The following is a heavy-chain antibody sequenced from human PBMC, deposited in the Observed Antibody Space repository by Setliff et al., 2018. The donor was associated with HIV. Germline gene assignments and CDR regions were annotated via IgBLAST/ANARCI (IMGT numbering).Heavy chain of an antibody. D-gene: IGHD6-13*01. CDR1: GFTFSSYW. CDR3: ARDCRVGWVFTYGMDV. Sequence: GGSLRLSCAASGFTFSSYWMSWVRQAPGKGLEWVANIKQDGSEKYYVDSVKGRFTISRDNAKNSLYLQMNSLSAEDTALYYCARDCRVGWVFTYGMDVWGQGTLVTVSS. V-gene: IGHV3-7*05. CDR2: IKQDGSEK. J-gene: IGHJ6*02.